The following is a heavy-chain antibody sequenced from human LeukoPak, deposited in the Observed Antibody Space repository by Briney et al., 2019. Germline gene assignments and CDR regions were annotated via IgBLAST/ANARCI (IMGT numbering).Heavy chain of an antibody. Sequence: PGGSLRLSCAASGFTFRTYDMHWVRQSPDKGLEWVAFIRYDGSDENYADSVRGRFTISRENSKNTLYLQMNSLSDDDTAVYYCARCPYDSTGYYSVPSHLDYWGQGTPVTVSS. J-gene: IGHJ4*02. CDR2: IRYDGSDE. V-gene: IGHV3-30*02. CDR3: ARCPYDSTGYYSVPSHLDY. D-gene: IGHD3-22*01. CDR1: GFTFRTYD.